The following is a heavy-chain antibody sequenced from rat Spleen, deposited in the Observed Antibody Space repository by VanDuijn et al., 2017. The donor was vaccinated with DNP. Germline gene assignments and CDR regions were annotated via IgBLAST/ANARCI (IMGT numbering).Heavy chain of an antibody. Sequence: EVQLVESDGGLVQPGRSLKLSCAASGFTFSNYDMAWVRQAPTKGLEWVASISYDGSSTYYRDSVKGRFTISRDNAKSTLYLQMDSLRSEDTATYYCTTDDWDYWGQGVMVTVSS. CDR1: GFTFSNYD. CDR2: ISYDGSST. J-gene: IGHJ2*01. D-gene: IGHD1-7*01. CDR3: TTDDWDY. V-gene: IGHV5-20*01.